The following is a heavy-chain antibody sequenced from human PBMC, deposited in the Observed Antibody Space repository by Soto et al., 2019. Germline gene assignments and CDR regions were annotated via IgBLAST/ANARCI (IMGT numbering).Heavy chain of an antibody. Sequence: ASVKVSCKASGYTFTSYDINWVRQATGQGLEWMGWMNPNSGNTGYAQKFQGSVTMTRNTSISTAYMKLSSLRSEDTAVYYCARAGERDWDSRSPWAHYYYYYGMDVWGQGTTVTVSS. CDR2: MNPNSGNT. CDR1: GYTFTSYD. V-gene: IGHV1-8*01. D-gene: IGHD6-13*01. CDR3: ARAGERDWDSRSPWAHYYYYYGMDV. J-gene: IGHJ6*02.